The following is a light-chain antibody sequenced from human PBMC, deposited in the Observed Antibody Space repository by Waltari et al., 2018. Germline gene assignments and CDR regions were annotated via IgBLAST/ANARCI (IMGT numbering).Light chain of an antibody. J-gene: IGLJ1*01. V-gene: IGLV3-1*01. CDR3: QVWDTTRGF. Sequence: SYDMTQQPSVSGSTGQTATITCSGDKLGGQHVFCYQQKPVQSPVFLLYQDAKRPSGIPARFSVSNSGNTSTLTIRMTQPMDDADYYFQVWDTTRGFYGSGTKVTVL. CDR2: QDA. CDR1: KLGGQH.